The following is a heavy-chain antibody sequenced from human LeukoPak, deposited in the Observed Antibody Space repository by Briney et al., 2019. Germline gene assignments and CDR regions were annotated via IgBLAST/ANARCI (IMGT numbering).Heavy chain of an antibody. CDR1: GFTFTNYW. CDR3: ASPYGY. Sequence: GGSLRLSCAASGFTFTNYWMSWVRQAPGKGLELVANIKQDRSEKYYVDSVKGRFTISRDNSKNTLYLQMNSLRAEDTAVYYCASPYGYWGQGTLVTVSS. J-gene: IGHJ4*02. V-gene: IGHV3-7*01. D-gene: IGHD2-21*01. CDR2: IKQDRSEK.